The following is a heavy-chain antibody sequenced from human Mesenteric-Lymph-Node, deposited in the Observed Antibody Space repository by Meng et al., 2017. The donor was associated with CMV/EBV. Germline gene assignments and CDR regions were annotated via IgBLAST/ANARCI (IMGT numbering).Heavy chain of an antibody. V-gene: IGHV1-2*02. CDR3: ARPYTSGWSSVLDF. CDR2: INPHNGGT. CDR1: GYTFTDYY. J-gene: IGHJ4*02. D-gene: IGHD6-19*01. Sequence: KASGYTFTDYYIHWVRRAPGQGLEWMGWINPHNGGTNYAQKFQGRVTLTRDTSINTAYMELTRLTSDDTAVYYCARPYTSGWSSVLDFWGQGTLVTVSS.